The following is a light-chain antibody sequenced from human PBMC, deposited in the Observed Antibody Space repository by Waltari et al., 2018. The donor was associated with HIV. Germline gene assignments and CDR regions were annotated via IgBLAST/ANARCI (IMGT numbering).Light chain of an antibody. J-gene: IGKJ4*01. V-gene: IGKV2-28*01. CDR2: LGS. CDR1: QSLLRSNGYIY. Sequence: DIVMTQSPVSLFVTPGEPASISCTSSQSLLRSNGYIYLDWYLQKPGQPQQLLIYLGSNRASGVPDRFSASGSATDFTLIISRVEAEDVGIYYCMQALETPLTFGGGTKVQIK. CDR3: MQALETPLT.